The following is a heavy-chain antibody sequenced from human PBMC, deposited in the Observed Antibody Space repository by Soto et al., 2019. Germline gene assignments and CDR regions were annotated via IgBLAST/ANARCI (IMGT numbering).Heavy chain of an antibody. J-gene: IGHJ3*02. V-gene: IGHV3-21*01. CDR3: AKSPTGDAFDM. CDR1: GFTFSSYS. Sequence: EVQLVESGGGLVKPGGSLRLSCAASGFTFSSYSINWVRQAPGKGLEWVSSISSSSDYIFYADSVKGRFTISRDNAKNSPYVHMNSLRAEDTAVYYCAKSPTGDAFDMWGQGTMVTVS. CDR2: ISSSSDYI. D-gene: IGHD4-4*01.